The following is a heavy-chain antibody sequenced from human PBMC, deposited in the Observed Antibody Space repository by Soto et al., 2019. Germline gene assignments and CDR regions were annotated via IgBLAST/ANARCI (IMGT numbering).Heavy chain of an antibody. CDR3: ARGYDFWSGYGS. Sequence: QVQLQQWGAGLLKPSETLSLTCAVYGGSFSGYYWSWIRQPPGKGLEWIGEINHSGSTNYNPSLKSRVTISVDTSKNQFSLKLSSVTAADTAVYYGARGYDFWSGYGSWGQGTLVTVSS. D-gene: IGHD3-3*01. CDR1: GGSFSGYY. V-gene: IGHV4-34*01. CDR2: INHSGST. J-gene: IGHJ4*02.